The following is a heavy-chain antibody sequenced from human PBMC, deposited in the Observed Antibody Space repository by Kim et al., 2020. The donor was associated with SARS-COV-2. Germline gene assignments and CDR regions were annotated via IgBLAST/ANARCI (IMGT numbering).Heavy chain of an antibody. Sequence: SETLSLTCTVSGGSISSYYWSWIRQPAGKGLEWIGRIYTSGSTNYNPSLKSRVTMSVDTSKNQFSLKLSSVTAADTAVYYCARDVTRRLRFLLPDYYYGMDVWGQGTTVTVSS. CDR1: GGSISSYY. CDR2: IYTSGST. V-gene: IGHV4-4*07. CDR3: ARDVTRRLRFLLPDYYYGMDV. D-gene: IGHD3-3*01. J-gene: IGHJ6*02.